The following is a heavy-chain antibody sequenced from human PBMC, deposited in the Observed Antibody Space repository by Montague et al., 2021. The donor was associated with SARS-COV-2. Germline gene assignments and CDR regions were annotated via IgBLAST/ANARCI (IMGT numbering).Heavy chain of an antibody. CDR2: INHSGST. Sequence: SETLSLTCAVYGGFFSGYYWSWIRQPPGKGLEWIGEINHSGSTNYKPSXXSRVTISVDTSKNQLSLKLSSVTAADTAVYCCARGSSFVTIFGVVITDPLFDYWGQGTLVTVSS. CDR3: ARGSSFVTIFGVVITDPLFDY. D-gene: IGHD3-3*01. CDR1: GGFFSGYY. V-gene: IGHV4-34*01. J-gene: IGHJ4*02.